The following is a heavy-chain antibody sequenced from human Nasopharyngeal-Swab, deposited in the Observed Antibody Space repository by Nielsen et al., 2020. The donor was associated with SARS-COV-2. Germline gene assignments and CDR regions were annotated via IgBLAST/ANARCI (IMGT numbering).Heavy chain of an antibody. CDR3: ASFSQGSPSLF. CDR1: GDSVSSTIAA. J-gene: IGHJ4*02. D-gene: IGHD2/OR15-2a*01. V-gene: IGHV6-1*01. Sequence: SQTLSLPCAISGDSVSSTIAAWHWIRPSPSRGLEWLGRTYYRSQWYNDYAVSVRSRLTISPDISKNQFSLHLNSVTPEDTAVYYCASFSQGSPSLFWGQGILVTVSS. CDR2: TYYRSQWYN.